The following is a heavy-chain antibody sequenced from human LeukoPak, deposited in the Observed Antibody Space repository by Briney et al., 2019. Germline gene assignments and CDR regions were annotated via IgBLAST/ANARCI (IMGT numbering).Heavy chain of an antibody. CDR1: GYTFTGYY. CDR3: AREFNGYDSRGREKFYDY. D-gene: IGHD5-12*01. J-gene: IGHJ4*02. V-gene: IGHV1-2*02. Sequence: GASVKVSCKASGYTFTGYYMHWVRQAPGQGLEWMGWINPNSGGTNYAQKFQGRVTMTRDTSISTAYMELSRLRSDDTAVYYCAREFNGYDSRGREKFYDYWGQGTLVTVSS. CDR2: INPNSGGT.